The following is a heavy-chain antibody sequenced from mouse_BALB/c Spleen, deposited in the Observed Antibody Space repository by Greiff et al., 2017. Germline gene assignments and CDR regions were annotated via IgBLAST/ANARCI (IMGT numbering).Heavy chain of an antibody. CDR1: GFTFSSYG. D-gene: IGHD2-14*01. J-gene: IGHJ2*01. Sequence: EVMLVESGGDLVKPGGSLKLSCAASGFTFSSYGMSWVRQTPDKRLEWVATISSGGSYTYYPDSVKGRFTISRDNAKNTLYLQMSSLKSEDTAMYYCARHYRYYFDYWGQGTTLTVSS. CDR3: ARHYRYYFDY. CDR2: ISSGGSYT. V-gene: IGHV5-6*02.